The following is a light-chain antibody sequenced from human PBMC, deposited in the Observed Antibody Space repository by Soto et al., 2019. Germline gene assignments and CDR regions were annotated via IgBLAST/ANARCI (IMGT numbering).Light chain of an antibody. CDR1: QSVSSSY. CDR3: QQYGSSHTWT. J-gene: IGKJ1*01. V-gene: IGKV3-20*01. Sequence: IVLTQSPGTRSLSPGERATLSCRASQSVSSSYLAWYQQKPGQAPRLLIYGASTRATGIPDRFSGSGSGTDFTLTISRLEHEDSAVYYCQQYGSSHTWTFGQGTKV. CDR2: GAS.